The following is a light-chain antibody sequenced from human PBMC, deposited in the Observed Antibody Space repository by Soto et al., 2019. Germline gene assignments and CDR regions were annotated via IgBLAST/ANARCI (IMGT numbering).Light chain of an antibody. CDR1: SSDVGGYNY. CDR2: EVS. Sequence: QSVLTQPASVSGSPGQSITISCTGTSSDVGGYNYVSWYQQHPGKAPKPMIYEVSNRPSGISNRFSGSKSGNTASLTISGLQAEDEADYYCSSYTSSNFWVFGEGTKVTGL. V-gene: IGLV2-14*01. J-gene: IGLJ3*02. CDR3: SSYTSSNFWV.